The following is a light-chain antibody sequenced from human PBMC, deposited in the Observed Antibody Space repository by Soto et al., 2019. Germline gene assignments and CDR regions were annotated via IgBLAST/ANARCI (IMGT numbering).Light chain of an antibody. V-gene: IGKV3-20*01. CDR3: QQYGSSPQT. CDR1: QSVSSSY. Sequence: EIVLTQSPGTLSLSPGERATLSCRASQSVSSSYLAWYQQKPGQAPRLLIYGASSRATGIPDRFSGSGSGTYFLLTISRLEPEDFAVYYCQQYGSSPQTFGQGTRLEIK. CDR2: GAS. J-gene: IGKJ5*01.